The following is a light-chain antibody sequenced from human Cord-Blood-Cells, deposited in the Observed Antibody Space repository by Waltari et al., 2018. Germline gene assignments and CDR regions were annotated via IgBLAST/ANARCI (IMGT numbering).Light chain of an antibody. CDR1: ALPKKY. J-gene: IGLJ3*02. V-gene: IGLV3-10*01. CDR3: YSTDSSGNHRV. CDR2: EDS. Sequence: SYELTQPPSVSVSPGPTARITCSGAALPKKYAYWYQQQSGQAPVLVIYEDSKRPSGIPERFSGSSSGTMATLTISGAQVEDEADYYCYSTDSSGNHRVFGGGTKLTVL.